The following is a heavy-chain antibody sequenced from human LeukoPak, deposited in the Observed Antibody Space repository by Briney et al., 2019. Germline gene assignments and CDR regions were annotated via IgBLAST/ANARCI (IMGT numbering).Heavy chain of an antibody. Sequence: GGSLRLSCAASGFIFSSYSMSWVRQAPGKGLEWVSGINWNGGSTGYADSVKGRFTISRDNAKNSLYLQMNSLRAEDTALYYCARGFDVAAPPDYWGQGTLVTVSS. J-gene: IGHJ4*02. CDR1: GFIFSSYS. CDR2: INWNGGST. CDR3: ARGFDVAAPPDY. V-gene: IGHV3-20*04. D-gene: IGHD6-6*01.